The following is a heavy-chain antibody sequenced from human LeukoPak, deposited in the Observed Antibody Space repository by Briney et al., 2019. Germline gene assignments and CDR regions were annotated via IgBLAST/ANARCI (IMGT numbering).Heavy chain of an antibody. CDR2: IYTSGSR. CDR1: GSSISSGSYY. D-gene: IGHD5-18*01. Sequence: PSQTLSLTCTVSGSSISSGSYYWSWSRQPAGKGLEWIGRIYTSGSRNYNPSLKSRVTISVDTSKNQFSLKLSSVTAADTAVYYCARDSGIQLWPTYYYYYYYMDVWGKGTTVTISS. V-gene: IGHV4-61*02. J-gene: IGHJ6*03. CDR3: ARDSGIQLWPTYYYYYYYMDV.